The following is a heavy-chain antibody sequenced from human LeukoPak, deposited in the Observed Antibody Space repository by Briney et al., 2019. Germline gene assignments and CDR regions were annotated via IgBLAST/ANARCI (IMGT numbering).Heavy chain of an antibody. J-gene: IGHJ4*02. Sequence: PSETLSLTCTVSGGSISSCYWSWIRQPPGKGPEWIAYISDIGSINYNPSLKSRVTISLDTSKNQFSLKLSSVTAADTAVYYCAGHHPRNTVDFWGQGTLVTVSS. CDR3: AGHHPRNTVDF. V-gene: IGHV4-59*08. CDR2: ISDIGSI. CDR1: GGSISSCY. D-gene: IGHD2-8*02.